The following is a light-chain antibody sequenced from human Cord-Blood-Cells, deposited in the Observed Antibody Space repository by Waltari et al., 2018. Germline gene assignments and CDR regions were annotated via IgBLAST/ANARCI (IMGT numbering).Light chain of an antibody. CDR2: EVS. Sequence: QSALTQPPPASGSPGQSATISCTAPTSAVACYNYVSWYPQHPGKAPKLMIYEVSKRPSGVPDRFSGSKSGNTASLTVSGLQAEDEADYYCSSYAGSNNLVFGGGTKLTVL. V-gene: IGLV2-8*01. J-gene: IGLJ2*01. CDR1: TSAVACYNY. CDR3: SSYAGSNNLV.